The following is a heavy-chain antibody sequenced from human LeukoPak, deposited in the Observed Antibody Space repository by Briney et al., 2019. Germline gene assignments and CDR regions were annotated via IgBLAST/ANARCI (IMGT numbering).Heavy chain of an antibody. V-gene: IGHV3-33*01. D-gene: IGHD3-22*01. J-gene: IGHJ3*02. Sequence: PGGSLRLSCAASGFTFSNYGMHWVRQAPGKGLEWVAAIWYDGSNKYYGDSVKGRFTISRDNSKNTLYLQMNSLRAEDTAVYFCARPTFSGYSPGPFDSWGQGTIVTVSS. CDR2: IWYDGSNK. CDR1: GFTFSNYG. CDR3: ARPTFSGYSPGPFDS.